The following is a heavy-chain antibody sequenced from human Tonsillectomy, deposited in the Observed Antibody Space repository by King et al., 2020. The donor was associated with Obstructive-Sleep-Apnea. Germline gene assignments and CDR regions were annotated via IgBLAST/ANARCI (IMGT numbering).Heavy chain of an antibody. Sequence: VQLVESGGGLVQPGGSLRLSCAASGFTFGDYAMSWFRQAPGKGLEWVGFIRSKAYGGTTEYAASVKGRFTISRDDSKSIAYLQMNSLKTEATAVYYCTRAGDTLSDAFDIWGQGTMVTVSS. CDR3: TRAGDTLSDAFDI. D-gene: IGHD5-18*01. CDR1: GFTFGDYA. V-gene: IGHV3-49*03. J-gene: IGHJ3*02. CDR2: IRSKAYGGTT.